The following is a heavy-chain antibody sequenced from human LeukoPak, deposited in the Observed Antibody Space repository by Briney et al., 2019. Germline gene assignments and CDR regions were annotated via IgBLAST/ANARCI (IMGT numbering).Heavy chain of an antibody. CDR3: ARGYYDTHYYYYYMDV. J-gene: IGHJ6*03. V-gene: IGHV4-39*07. D-gene: IGHD3-22*01. CDR1: GGSISSSSYY. CDR2: IYYSGST. Sequence: SGTLSLTCTVSGGSISSSSYYWGWIRQPPGKGLEWIGSIYYSGSTYYNPSLKSRVTMSVDTSKNQFSLKLSSVTAADTAVYYCARGYYDTHYYYYYMDVWGKGTTVTISS.